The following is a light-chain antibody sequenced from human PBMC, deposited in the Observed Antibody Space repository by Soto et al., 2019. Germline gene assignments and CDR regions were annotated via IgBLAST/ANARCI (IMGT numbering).Light chain of an antibody. CDR1: QSISSNR. J-gene: IGKJ3*01. CDR3: QQYDRSPIT. CDR2: GVS. Sequence: EIVLTQSPGTLSLSPGERATLYCRASQSISSNRFAWFQEKPGQAPSLLIYGVSSRATGIPDRFSGSGSGKDFTLTISRLEPEDFGVDYCQQYDRSPITFGPGTKVDIK. V-gene: IGKV3-20*01.